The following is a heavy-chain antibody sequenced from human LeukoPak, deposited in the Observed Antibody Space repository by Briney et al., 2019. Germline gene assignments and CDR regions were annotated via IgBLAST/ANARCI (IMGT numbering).Heavy chain of an antibody. CDR1: GGSISSYY. V-gene: IGHV4-59*01. J-gene: IGHJ3*02. Sequence: PSETLSLTCTVSGGSISSYYWSWIRQPPGKGLEWIGYIYYSGSTNYNPSLKSRVTISVDTSKNQFSLKLSSVTAADTAVYYCARDPGWGNDAFDIWGQGTMVTVSS. CDR3: ARDPGWGNDAFDI. CDR2: IYYSGST. D-gene: IGHD3-16*01.